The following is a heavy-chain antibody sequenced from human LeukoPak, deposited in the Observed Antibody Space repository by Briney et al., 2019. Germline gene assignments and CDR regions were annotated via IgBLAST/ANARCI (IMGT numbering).Heavy chain of an antibody. D-gene: IGHD2-15*01. CDR1: GFTFSSYA. V-gene: IGHV3-23*01. J-gene: IGHJ6*03. CDR2: ISGNAAGA. CDR3: AKAPFVVTVSPHLYYMDV. Sequence: GGSLRLSCLVSGFTFSSYAMTWVRQAPGKGLEWVAAISGNAAGAFYGESVKGRFIISRDNSRYTLYLEMDNLRVEDTAVYYCAKAPFVVTVSPHLYYMDVWGKGTTVTVSS.